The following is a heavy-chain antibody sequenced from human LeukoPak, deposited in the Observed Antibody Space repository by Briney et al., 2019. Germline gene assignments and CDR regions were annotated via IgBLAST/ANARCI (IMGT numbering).Heavy chain of an antibody. Sequence: GASVKVSCKVSGYTLTELSMHWVRQAPGKGLEWMGIINPSGGSTSYAQKFQGRVTMTRDTSTSTVYMELSSLRSEDTAVYYCARGLYLGFDPWGQGTLVTVSS. CDR1: GYTLTELS. V-gene: IGHV1-46*01. CDR2: INPSGGST. J-gene: IGHJ5*02. CDR3: ARGLYLGFDP. D-gene: IGHD2-2*01.